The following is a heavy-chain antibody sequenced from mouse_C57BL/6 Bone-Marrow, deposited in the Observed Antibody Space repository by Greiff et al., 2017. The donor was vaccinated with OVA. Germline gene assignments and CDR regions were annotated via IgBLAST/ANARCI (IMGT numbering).Heavy chain of an antibody. CDR3: ARKTPTMNRYFDV. J-gene: IGHJ1*03. CDR2: INPNNGGT. CDR1: GYTFTDYN. Sequence: SGPELVKPGASVKMSCKASGYTFTDYNMHWVKQSHGKSLEWIGYINPNNGGTSYNQKFKGKATLTVNKSSSTAYMEHRSLTSEDAAVYYCARKTPTMNRYFDVWGTGTTVTVSS. V-gene: IGHV1-22*01. D-gene: IGHD2-10*01.